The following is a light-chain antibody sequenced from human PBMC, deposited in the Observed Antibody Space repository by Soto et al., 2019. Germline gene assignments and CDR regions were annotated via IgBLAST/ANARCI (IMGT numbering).Light chain of an antibody. V-gene: IGLV2-11*01. J-gene: IGLJ3*02. CDR1: SSDVGGYNY. Sequence: QSALTQPRSVSGSPGQSVTISCTGTSSDVGGYNYVSWYQHHPGEAPKLMIYDVTKRPSGVPDRFSGSKSGNTASLTVSGLQAEDEADYYCCSYAGSYTYWVFGGGTKLTVL. CDR3: CSYAGSYTYWV. CDR2: DVT.